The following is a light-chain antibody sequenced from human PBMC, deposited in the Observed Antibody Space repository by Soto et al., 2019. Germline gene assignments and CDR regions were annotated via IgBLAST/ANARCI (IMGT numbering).Light chain of an antibody. J-gene: IGKJ1*01. Sequence: DIQMTQSPSTLSASVGDRVTITCRASQSISKWLAWYQQKPGKAPKLLIFHGSSLGSGVPSRFSGSGSGTEFTLTVDSLQPDDFATYHCQQYSSYRTFGQGTKVEIK. V-gene: IGKV1-5*01. CDR1: QSISKW. CDR2: HGS. CDR3: QQYSSYRT.